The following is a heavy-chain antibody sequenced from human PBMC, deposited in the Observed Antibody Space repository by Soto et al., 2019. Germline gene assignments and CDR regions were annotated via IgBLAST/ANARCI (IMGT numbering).Heavy chain of an antibody. Sequence: HPGGSLRLSCAASGFTFSSYAMHWVRQAPGKGLEWVAVISYDGSNKYYADSVKGRFTISRDNSKNTLYLQMNSLRAEDTAVYYCATSVPAAALFDYWGQGTLVTVSS. D-gene: IGHD2-2*01. CDR3: ATSVPAAALFDY. CDR2: ISYDGSNK. V-gene: IGHV3-30-3*01. CDR1: GFTFSSYA. J-gene: IGHJ4*02.